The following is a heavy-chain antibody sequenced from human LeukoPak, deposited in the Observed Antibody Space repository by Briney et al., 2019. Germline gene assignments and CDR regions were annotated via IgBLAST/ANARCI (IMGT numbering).Heavy chain of an antibody. CDR3: ARSSREPRGYAPWELMPPFDY. V-gene: IGHV3-7*01. D-gene: IGHD4-23*01. Sequence: GGSLRLSCAASGFTFSSYWMSWVRQAPGKGLEWVANIKQDGSEKYYVDSVKGRFSISRDNAKTSLYLQMNSLRAEDTAVYYCARSSREPRGYAPWELMPPFDYWGQGTLVTVSS. CDR2: IKQDGSEK. CDR1: GFTFSSYW. J-gene: IGHJ4*02.